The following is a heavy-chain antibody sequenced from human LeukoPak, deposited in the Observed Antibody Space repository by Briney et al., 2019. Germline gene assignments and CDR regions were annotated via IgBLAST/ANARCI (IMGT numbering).Heavy chain of an antibody. CDR1: GFTFNNYW. Sequence: PGGFLRLSCAASGFTFNNYWMSWVRQAPGKGLEWVANIKQDGSEKYYVDSVKGRFTISRDNAKNSLYLQMNSLRAEDTAVYYCARDRTYSTNGPPRDYWGQGTLVTVSS. CDR3: ARDRTYSTNGPPRDY. D-gene: IGHD6-13*01. V-gene: IGHV3-7*04. CDR2: IKQDGSEK. J-gene: IGHJ4*02.